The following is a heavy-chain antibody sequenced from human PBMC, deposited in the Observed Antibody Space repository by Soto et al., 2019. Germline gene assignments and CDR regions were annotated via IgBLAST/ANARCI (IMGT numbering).Heavy chain of an antibody. J-gene: IGHJ4*02. CDR3: ARIAAYDTSGSPLYYFDY. CDR1: GGSIGSAGYY. CDR2: SYYSGST. Sequence: SDTLSLTCTVSGGSIGSAGYYWSWIRHHPEKGLEWIGYSYYSGSTYYSPSLKSRVAISVDTSKSQLSLKLSSVTAADTAVYYCARIAAYDTSGSPLYYFDYWGQGTLVT. D-gene: IGHD3-22*01. V-gene: IGHV4-31*03.